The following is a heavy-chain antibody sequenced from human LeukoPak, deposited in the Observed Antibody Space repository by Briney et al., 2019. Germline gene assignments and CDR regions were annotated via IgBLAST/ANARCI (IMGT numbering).Heavy chain of an antibody. CDR1: GYSISSGYY. J-gene: IGHJ6*03. CDR3: ARGLTYYDFWSGHHPGSYYMDV. D-gene: IGHD3-3*01. CDR2: IYHSGST. Sequence: PSGTLSLTCAVSGYSISSGYYWGWIRQPPGKGLEWIGIIYHSGSTYYNPSLKSRVTISVDTSKNQFSLKLSSVTAADTAVYYCARGLTYYDFWSGHHPGSYYMDVWGKGTTVTVSS. V-gene: IGHV4-38-2*01.